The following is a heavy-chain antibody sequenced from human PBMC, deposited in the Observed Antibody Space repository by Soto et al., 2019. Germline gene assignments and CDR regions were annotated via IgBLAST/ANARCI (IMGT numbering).Heavy chain of an antibody. D-gene: IGHD2-21*02. CDR1: GGSISSYY. CDR3: ANSYCGGDCYSPFVFDY. J-gene: IGHJ4*02. V-gene: IGHV4-59*08. Sequence: PSETLSLTCTVSGGSISSYYWSWIRQPPGKGLEWIGYIYYSGSTNYNPSLKSRVTISVDTSKNQFSLKLSSVTAADTAVYYCANSYCGGDCYSPFVFDYWGQGTLVTVSS. CDR2: IYYSGST.